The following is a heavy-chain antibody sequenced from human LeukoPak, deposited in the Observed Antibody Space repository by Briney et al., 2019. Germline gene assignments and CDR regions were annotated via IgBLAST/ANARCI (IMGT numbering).Heavy chain of an antibody. J-gene: IGHJ3*02. Sequence: ASVKVSCKASGYTFTGYYMHWVRQAPGQGLEWMGWINTNTGNPTYAQGFTGRFVFSLDTSVSTAYLQISSLKAEDTAVYYCARVRSSSSFSLAAFDIWGQGTMVTVSS. CDR3: ARVRSSSSFSLAAFDI. D-gene: IGHD6-6*01. V-gene: IGHV7-4-1*02. CDR1: GYTFTGYY. CDR2: INTNTGNP.